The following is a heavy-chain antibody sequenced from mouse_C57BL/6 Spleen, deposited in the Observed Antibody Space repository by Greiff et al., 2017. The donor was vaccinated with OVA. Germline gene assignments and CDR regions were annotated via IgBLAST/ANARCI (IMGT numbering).Heavy chain of an antibody. D-gene: IGHD1-1*01. J-gene: IGHJ2*01. V-gene: IGHV1-15*01. CDR3: TKEGSSSFDY. Sequence: QVQLQQSGAELVRPGASVTLSCKASGYTFTDYEMHWVKQTPVHGLEWIGAIDPETGGTAYNQKFKGKAILTADKSSSTAYMELRSLASEDSAVYYGTKEGSSSFDYWGQGTTLTVSS. CDR2: IDPETGGT. CDR1: GYTFTDYE.